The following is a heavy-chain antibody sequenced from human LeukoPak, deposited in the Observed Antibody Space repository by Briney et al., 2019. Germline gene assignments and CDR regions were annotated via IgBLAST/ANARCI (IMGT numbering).Heavy chain of an antibody. Sequence: SETLSLTCTVSGGSISSGGYYWSWIRQHPGKGLEWIEYIYYSGSTYYNPSLKSRVTISVDTSKNQFSLKLSSVTAADTAVYYCAGSGTQGLDYWGQGTLVTVSS. V-gene: IGHV4-31*03. J-gene: IGHJ4*02. CDR3: AGSGTQGLDY. CDR2: IYYSGST. CDR1: GGSISSGGYY. D-gene: IGHD1-26*01.